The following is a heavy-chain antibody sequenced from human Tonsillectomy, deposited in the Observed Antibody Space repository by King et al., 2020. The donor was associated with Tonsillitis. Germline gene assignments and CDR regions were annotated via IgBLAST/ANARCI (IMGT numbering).Heavy chain of an antibody. J-gene: IGHJ4*02. V-gene: IGHV1-3*01. CDR3: ARDQRYCSGGSCYFPPDF. D-gene: IGHD2-15*01. CDR1: GYSFTVHP. CDR2: INSGNGNT. Sequence: QLVQSGAEVKKPGASVKISCKTSGYSFTVHPMHWVRQAPGQRLEWMGWINSGNGNTQYSQNFQGRVTITRDTSASTTFMEMSSLRSEVTAVYYCARDQRYCSGGSCYFPPDFWGQGTLVTVSS.